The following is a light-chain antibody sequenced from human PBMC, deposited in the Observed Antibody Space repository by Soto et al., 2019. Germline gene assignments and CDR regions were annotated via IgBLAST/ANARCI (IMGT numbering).Light chain of an antibody. CDR3: QQRINWPPEVT. CDR1: QSVGNY. Sequence: EIMLTQSPATLSLSPGERATLSCWASQSVGNYLAWYQQKPGQAPRLLIYDASNRATGIPDRFSGSGSGTDFTLTISSLEPEDFAVYYCQQRINWPPEVTFGSGTKVDI. CDR2: DAS. V-gene: IGKV3-11*01. J-gene: IGKJ3*01.